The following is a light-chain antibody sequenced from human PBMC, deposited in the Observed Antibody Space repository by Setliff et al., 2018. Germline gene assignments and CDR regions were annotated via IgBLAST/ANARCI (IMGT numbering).Light chain of an antibody. V-gene: IGLV1-40*01. Sequence: QSALTQPPSVSGAPGQRVTISCTGSSSNIGAGYDVHWYQQLPGTAPKLLIYGNSNRPSGVPDRFSGSKSGTSASLAITGLQAEDEADYYCQSYDSSLSVVVVGGGTKVTVL. CDR1: SSNIGAGYD. CDR2: GNS. J-gene: IGLJ2*01. CDR3: QSYDSSLSVVV.